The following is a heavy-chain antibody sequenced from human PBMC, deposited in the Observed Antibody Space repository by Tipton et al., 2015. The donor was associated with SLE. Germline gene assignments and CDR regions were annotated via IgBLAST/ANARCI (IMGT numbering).Heavy chain of an antibody. CDR3: ARGGAFDI. Sequence: LRLSCTVSGGSITGYYWSWIRQPPGKGLEWIAYIYYSRSTNYNPSLNSRVTISVDTSKNQVSLKLSSVTAADTAVYYCARGGAFDIWGPGSIVTVSS. J-gene: IGHJ3*02. V-gene: IGHV4-59*08. CDR1: GGSITGYY. CDR2: IYYSRST.